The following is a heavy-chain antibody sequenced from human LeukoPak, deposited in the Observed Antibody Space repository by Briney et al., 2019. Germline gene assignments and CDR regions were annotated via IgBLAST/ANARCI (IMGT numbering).Heavy chain of an antibody. Sequence: GGSLRLSCAASGFTFGSYCMSWVRQAPGKGREWVANIKEDGSRKYYVDSVRSRVTISRDNAKNSLYQQINSQRADHTAVYYCARDRATLGKIGFDVWGQGTTVTVSS. V-gene: IGHV3-7*05. CDR3: ARDRATLGKIGFDV. CDR2: IKEDGSRK. CDR1: GFTFGSYC. J-gene: IGHJ3*01. D-gene: IGHD7-27*01.